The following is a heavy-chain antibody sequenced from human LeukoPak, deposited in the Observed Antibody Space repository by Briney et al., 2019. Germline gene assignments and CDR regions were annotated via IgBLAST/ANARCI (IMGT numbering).Heavy chain of an antibody. D-gene: IGHD3-16*01. Sequence: GGPLRLSCAASGFTFSSYAMHWVRQAPGKGLEWVAVISYDGSNKYYADSVKGRFTISRDNSKNTLYLQMNSLRAEDTAVYYCARVVSILGELWDHFDYWGQGTLVTVSS. CDR3: ARVVSILGELWDHFDY. J-gene: IGHJ4*02. CDR1: GFTFSSYA. CDR2: ISYDGSNK. V-gene: IGHV3-30-3*01.